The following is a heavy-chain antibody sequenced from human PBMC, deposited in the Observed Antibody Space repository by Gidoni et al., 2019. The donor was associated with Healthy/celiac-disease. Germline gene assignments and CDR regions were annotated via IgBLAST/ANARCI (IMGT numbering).Heavy chain of an antibody. J-gene: IGHJ4*02. CDR2: IYHSGST. V-gene: IGHV4-38-2*01. D-gene: IGHD2-2*01. CDR1: GYSISSGYY. CDR3: ARGAVEVPAAMDTYYFDY. Sequence: QVQLQESGPGLVKPSETLSLTCAVSGYSISSGYYWGWIRQPPGKGLEWIGSIYHSGSTYYNPSLKSRVTISVDTSKNQFSLKLSSVTAADTAVYYCARGAVEVPAAMDTYYFDYWGQGTLVTVSS.